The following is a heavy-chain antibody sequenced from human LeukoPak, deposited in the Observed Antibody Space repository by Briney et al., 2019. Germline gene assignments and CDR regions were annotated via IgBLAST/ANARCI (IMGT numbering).Heavy chain of an antibody. V-gene: IGHV3-48*01. CDR1: GFIFTSYS. J-gene: IGHJ4*02. CDR2: ISSSSSTI. CDR3: ARGRMVRGVIPNY. D-gene: IGHD3-10*01. Sequence: PGGSLRLSCAASGFIFTSYSMNWVRQAPGKGLEWISYISSSSSTIYYADSVRGRFTISRDNAKNSLYLQMNSLRAEDTAVYYCARGRMVRGVIPNYWGQGTLVTVSS.